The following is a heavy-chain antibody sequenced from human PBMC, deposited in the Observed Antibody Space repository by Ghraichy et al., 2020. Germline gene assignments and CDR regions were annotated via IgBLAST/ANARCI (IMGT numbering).Heavy chain of an antibody. CDR2: TRQDGSEN. CDR1: GFSFSRYW. V-gene: IGHV3-7*01. D-gene: IGHD3-22*01. J-gene: IGHJ3*02. CDR3: ARGDYFDSSGYYIDAFDI. Sequence: LSLTCVASGFSFSRYWMSWVRQAPGKGLEWVANTRQDGSENYYVDSVKGRFTVSRDNAKNSLYLQMNSLRAEDTAVYYCARGDYFDSSGYYIDAFDIWGQGQWSPSLQ.